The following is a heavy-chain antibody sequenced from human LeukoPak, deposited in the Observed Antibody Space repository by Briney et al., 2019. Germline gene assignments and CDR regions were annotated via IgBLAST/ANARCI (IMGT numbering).Heavy chain of an antibody. CDR1: GFTFSSYS. Sequence: GGSLRLSCAASGFTFSSYSMNWVRQAPGKGLEWVSSISSSSSYVFYADSVKGRFTISRDNAKNSLYLQMNSLRAEDTAVFYCARAPQGCCSGGSCYVDYWGQGTLVTVSS. CDR3: ARAPQGCCSGGSCYVDY. D-gene: IGHD2-15*01. V-gene: IGHV3-21*01. J-gene: IGHJ4*02. CDR2: ISSSSSYV.